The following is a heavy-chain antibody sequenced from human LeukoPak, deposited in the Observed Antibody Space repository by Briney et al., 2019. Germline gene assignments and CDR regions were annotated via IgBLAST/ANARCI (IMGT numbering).Heavy chain of an antibody. CDR2: ISGSGGET. CDR1: GFTFSSYA. Sequence: GGSLRLSCAASGFTFSSYAMNWARQSPGKGLEWVSVISGSGGETFYADSVKGRFTISRDNSGNTQYLQMNSLRAEDTAVYYCAKGSGSSSYNTMDVWGQGTTVTVS. D-gene: IGHD2-2*02. J-gene: IGHJ6*02. CDR3: AKGSGSSSYNTMDV. V-gene: IGHV3-23*01.